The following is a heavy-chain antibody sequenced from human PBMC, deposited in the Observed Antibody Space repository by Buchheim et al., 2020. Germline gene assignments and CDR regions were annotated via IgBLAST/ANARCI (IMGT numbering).Heavy chain of an antibody. CDR3: ARCRGAATGTAYYGMDV. J-gene: IGHJ6*02. CDR2: ISSGDRTI. D-gene: IGHD6-13*01. V-gene: IGHV3-11*01. Sequence: QVHLVESGGGLVKPGGSLRLSCAASGFTFSDYYMSWIRQAPGKGLEWVSYISSGDRTIYFADSVKGRFTIYRDNAKNSLYLQMNSLRAEDTAVYYCARCRGAATGTAYYGMDVWGQGTT. CDR1: GFTFSDYY.